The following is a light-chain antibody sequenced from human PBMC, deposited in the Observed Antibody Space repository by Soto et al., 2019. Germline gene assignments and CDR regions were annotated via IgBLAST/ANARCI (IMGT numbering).Light chain of an antibody. CDR1: QGISSY. Sequence: DIQLTQSPSFLSASVGDRVTITCQASQGISSYLAWYQQKPGKAPNLLIYDASTLQSGVPSRFSGSRSGTEFTLTISSLQPEDFATYYCQQLDSYPITFGQGTRLEIK. J-gene: IGKJ5*01. CDR3: QQLDSYPIT. CDR2: DAS. V-gene: IGKV1-9*01.